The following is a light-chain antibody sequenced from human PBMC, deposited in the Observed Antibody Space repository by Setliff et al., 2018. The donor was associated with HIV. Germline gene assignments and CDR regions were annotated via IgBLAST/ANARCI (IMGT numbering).Light chain of an antibody. Sequence: DIQMTQSPPTLSASVGDRVTITCRASQSISDYLAWYQQKPGKAPKLLIYKASSLESGVPSRFSGSGSGTEFTLTISSLQPDDVATYYCQKYNTYWATVGQGTKVDIK. CDR2: KAS. V-gene: IGKV1-5*03. CDR1: QSISDY. CDR3: QKYNTYWAT. J-gene: IGKJ1*01.